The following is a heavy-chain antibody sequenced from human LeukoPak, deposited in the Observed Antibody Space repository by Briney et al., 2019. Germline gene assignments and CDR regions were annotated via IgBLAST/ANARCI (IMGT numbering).Heavy chain of an antibody. D-gene: IGHD6-19*01. CDR1: GFTFSSFE. CDR2: ISSGANSI. J-gene: IGHJ4*02. CDR3: AKRPSIAVSGTFDY. Sequence: GGSLRLSCAASGFTFSSFEMNWVRQAPGKGLDWVSYISSGANSIYYADSVKGRFTISRDNSKNTLYLQMNSLRAEDTAVYYCAKRPSIAVSGTFDYWGQGTLVTVSS. V-gene: IGHV3-48*03.